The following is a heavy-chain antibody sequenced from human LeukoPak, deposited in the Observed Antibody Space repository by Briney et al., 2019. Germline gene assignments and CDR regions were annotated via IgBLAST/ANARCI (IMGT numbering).Heavy chain of an antibody. CDR3: ARTARGGYYDSSGGAFDI. CDR1: GYSISSGYY. CDR2: IYHSGST. V-gene: IGHV4-38-2*02. Sequence: SETLSLTCTVSGYSISSGYYWGWIRQPPGKGLEWIGSIYHSGSTYYNPSLKSRVTISVDTSKNQFSLKLSSVTAADTAVYYCARTARGGYYDSSGGAFDIWGQGTMVTVSS. J-gene: IGHJ3*02. D-gene: IGHD3-22*01.